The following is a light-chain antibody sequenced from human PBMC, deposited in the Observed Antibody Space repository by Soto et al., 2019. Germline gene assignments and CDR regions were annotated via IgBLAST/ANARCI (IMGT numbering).Light chain of an antibody. CDR3: LIYYGGAQV. CDR2: STS. Sequence: QAVVTHEPSLTVSPGGTGTLTCASSPGAVTSGYYPNWFQQKPGQSPTSLIDSTSNKHSWTPARFSGSLLGGKAALTLSGVQPEDEAEYYCLIYYGGAQVFGGGTKLTVL. J-gene: IGLJ2*01. CDR1: PGAVTSGYY. V-gene: IGLV7-43*01.